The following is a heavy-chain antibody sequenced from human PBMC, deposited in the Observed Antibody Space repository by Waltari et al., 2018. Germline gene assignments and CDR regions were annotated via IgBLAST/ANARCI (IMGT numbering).Heavy chain of an antibody. J-gene: IGHJ2*01. CDR1: GFTFSNFD. CDR2: LGTGGDT. D-gene: IGHD5-18*01. Sequence: EVQLVESGGGLVQPGGSLRLSCSASGFTFSNFDMQWVRQATGKGLGVVSTLGTGGDTYYPDSVRGRFTFSRDNAKNSFYLQMRSLRADETAVYYCTKDTGDTTLVRYFDLWGRGTLVTVSS. CDR3: TKDTGDTTLVRYFDL. V-gene: IGHV3-13*01.